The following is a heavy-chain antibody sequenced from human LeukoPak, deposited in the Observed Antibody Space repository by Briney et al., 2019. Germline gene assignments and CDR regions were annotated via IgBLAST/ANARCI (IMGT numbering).Heavy chain of an antibody. CDR3: ARDGVGYYDSSGYPNWFDP. V-gene: IGHV3-48*02. CDR2: ISSSSSTI. J-gene: IGHJ5*02. D-gene: IGHD3-22*01. CDR1: GFTSSSYS. Sequence: GGSLRLSCAASGFTSSSYSMNWVRQAPGKGLEWVSYISSSSSTIYYADSVKGRFTISRDNAKNSLYLQMNSLRDEDTAVYYCARDGVGYYDSSGYPNWFDPWGQGTLVTVSS.